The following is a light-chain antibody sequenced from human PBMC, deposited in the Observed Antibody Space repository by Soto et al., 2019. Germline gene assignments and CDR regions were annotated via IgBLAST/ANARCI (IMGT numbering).Light chain of an antibody. CDR3: QHYNNWLAT. J-gene: IGKJ4*01. CDR2: GAS. CDR1: QTISNN. V-gene: IGKV3-15*01. Sequence: EIVMTQSPATLSVSPGERASLSCRANQTISNNLVWYQQKPGHAPRLLIYGASTRAPGIPARFSGSGSGTEFTLTISSLQSEDFSVYFCQHYNNWLATFGGGTKVEIK.